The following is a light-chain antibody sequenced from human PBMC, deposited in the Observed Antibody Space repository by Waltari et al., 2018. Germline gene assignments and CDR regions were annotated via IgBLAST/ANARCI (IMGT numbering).Light chain of an antibody. V-gene: IGKV1-8*01. CDR3: QQYYSYPPLT. CDR2: AAS. J-gene: IGKJ4*01. Sequence: IRMTQSPSSLPASTGDRVTITCRASQGISSYLAWYQQKPGKAPKLLIYAASTLQSGVPSRFSGSGSGTDFTLTISCLQSEDFATYYCQQYYSYPPLTFGGGTKVEIK. CDR1: QGISSY.